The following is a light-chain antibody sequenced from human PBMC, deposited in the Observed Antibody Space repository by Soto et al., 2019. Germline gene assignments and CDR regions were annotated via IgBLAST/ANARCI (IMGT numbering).Light chain of an antibody. Sequence: QSVLTQPPSLSGAPGQRVTISCTGSSSNIGAGFDVHWYQHLPGTAPKLLIYANNNRPSGVPDRFSGSRSGTSASLAITGLQAEDEADYYCQSYDSSLRAIFGGGTKVTVL. CDR3: QSYDSSLRAI. V-gene: IGLV1-40*01. CDR2: ANN. J-gene: IGLJ2*01. CDR1: SSNIGAGFD.